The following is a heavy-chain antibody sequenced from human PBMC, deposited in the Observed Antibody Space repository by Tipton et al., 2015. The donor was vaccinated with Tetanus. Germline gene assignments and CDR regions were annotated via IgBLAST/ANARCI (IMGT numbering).Heavy chain of an antibody. CDR3: ARAGRRSYYYGMDV. V-gene: IGHV4-59*01. D-gene: IGHD7-27*01. J-gene: IGHJ6*02. CDR1: GGSISSYY. Sequence: TLSLTCTVSGGSISSYYWSWLRQPPGKGLEWIGYIYYSGSTNYNPSLKSRVTISVDTSKNQFSLTLSSVTAADTAVYYCARAGRRSYYYGMDVWGQGTTVPVSS. CDR2: IYYSGST.